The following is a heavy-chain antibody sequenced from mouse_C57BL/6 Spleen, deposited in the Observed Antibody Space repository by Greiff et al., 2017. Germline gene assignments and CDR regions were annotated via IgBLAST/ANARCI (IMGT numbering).Heavy chain of an antibody. J-gene: IGHJ1*03. CDR1: GYTFTSYW. Sequence: QVQLQQPGAELVRPGSSVKLSCKASGYTFTSYWMPWVKQRPIQGLEWIGNIDPSDSETHYNQKFKDKATLTVDKSSSTAYMQLSSLTSEDSAVYYCARGGAEYFDVWGTGTTVTVSS. CDR3: ARGGAEYFDV. V-gene: IGHV1-52*01. CDR2: IDPSDSET.